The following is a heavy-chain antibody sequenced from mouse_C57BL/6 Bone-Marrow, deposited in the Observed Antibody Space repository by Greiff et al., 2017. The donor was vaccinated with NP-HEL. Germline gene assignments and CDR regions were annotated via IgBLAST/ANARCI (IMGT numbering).Heavy chain of an antibody. CDR3: GRWDWFAWFAY. CDR2: IYPSDGST. V-gene: IGHV1-85*01. J-gene: IGHJ3*01. D-gene: IGHD4-1*01. CDR1: GYTFTSYD. Sequence: QVQLQQSGPELVKPGASVKLSCKASGYTFTSYDINWVKQRPGQGLEWIGWIYPSDGSTKYNEKFKGKATLTVDTSSSTAYMRLHSLTSEDAAVYFCGRWDWFAWFAYWGQGTLVTVSA.